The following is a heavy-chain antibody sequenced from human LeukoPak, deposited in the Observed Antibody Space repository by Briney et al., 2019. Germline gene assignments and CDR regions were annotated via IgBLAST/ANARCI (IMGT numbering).Heavy chain of an antibody. CDR2: IRYDGSNK. CDR1: GFTFSSYG. D-gene: IGHD2-8*01. J-gene: IGHJ4*02. Sequence: GGSLRLSCAASGFTFSSYGMHWVRQAPGKGLEWVAFIRYDGSNKYYADSVKGRFTISRDNSKNTLYLQMNSLRAEDTAVYYCAKGPGARGATRRYWTNGVCRPHDYWGQGTLVTVSS. CDR3: AKGPGARGATRRYWTNGVCRPHDY. V-gene: IGHV3-30*02.